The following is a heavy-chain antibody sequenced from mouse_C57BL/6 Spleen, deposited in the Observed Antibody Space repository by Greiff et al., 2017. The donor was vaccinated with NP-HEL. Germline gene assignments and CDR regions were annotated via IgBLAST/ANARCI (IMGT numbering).Heavy chain of an antibody. CDR2: IHPSDSDT. V-gene: IGHV1-74*01. Sequence: QVQLQQPGAELVKPGASVKVSCKASGYTFTSYWMHWVKQRPGQGLEWIGRIHPSDSDTNYNQKFKGKATLTVDKSSSTAYMQLRSLTSEDSAVYYCAIPRYYGSSYNWFAYWGQGTLVTVSA. D-gene: IGHD1-1*01. CDR1: GYTFTSYW. CDR3: AIPRYYGSSYNWFAY. J-gene: IGHJ3*01.